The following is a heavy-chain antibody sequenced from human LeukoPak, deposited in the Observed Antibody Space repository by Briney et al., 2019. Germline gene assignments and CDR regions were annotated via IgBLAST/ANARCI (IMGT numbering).Heavy chain of an antibody. J-gene: IGHJ4*02. CDR3: AREFRAYDFWSGYYPY. CDR1: GFTLDDYA. CDR2: ISWNSGSI. V-gene: IGHV3-9*03. D-gene: IGHD3-3*01. Sequence: GGSLRLSCAASGFTLDDYAMHWVRQAPGKGLEWVSGISWNSGSIGYADSVKGRFTISRDNAKNSLYLQMNSLRAEDMALYYCAREFRAYDFWSGYYPYWGQGTLVTVSS.